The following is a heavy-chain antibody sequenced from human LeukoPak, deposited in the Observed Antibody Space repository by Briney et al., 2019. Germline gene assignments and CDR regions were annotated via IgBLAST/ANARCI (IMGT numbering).Heavy chain of an antibody. CDR1: GFTFSSYG. D-gene: IGHD3-22*01. V-gene: IGHV3-33*01. CDR3: ARAGYYDSSGCDY. CDR2: IWYDGSNK. Sequence: GGSLRLSCAASGFTFSSYGMHWVRQAPGKGLEWVAVIWYDGSNKYYADSVKGRFTISRDNSKNTLYLQMNSLRAEDTAVYYCARAGYYDSSGCDYWGQGTLVTVSS. J-gene: IGHJ4*02.